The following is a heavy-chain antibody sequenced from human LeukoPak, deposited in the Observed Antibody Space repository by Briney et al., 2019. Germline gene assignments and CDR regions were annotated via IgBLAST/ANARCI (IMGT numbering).Heavy chain of an antibody. Sequence: ASVRVSCQVSGYTHTELSMHWVRQAPGKGREWMGGFDPEDGETIYAQKFQGRVTMTEDTSTDTAYMELSSLRSEDTAVYYCATGSLCSGGSCYVAFDIWGQGTMVTVSS. CDR1: GYTHTELS. J-gene: IGHJ3*02. CDR2: FDPEDGET. D-gene: IGHD2-15*01. V-gene: IGHV1-24*01. CDR3: ATGSLCSGGSCYVAFDI.